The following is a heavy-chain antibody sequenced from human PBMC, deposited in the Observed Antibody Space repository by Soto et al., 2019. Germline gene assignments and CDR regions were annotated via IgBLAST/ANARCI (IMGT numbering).Heavy chain of an antibody. CDR3: ATDLSCSSTSCYTGY. CDR1: GYTLTELF. D-gene: IGHD2-2*02. CDR2: FDPEDGET. Sequence: ASVNVSLKVCGYTLTELFMHWVRQAPGKGGEWMGGFDPEDGETIYAQKFQGRVTMNEHTSTDAAYMELSSLRSEDTAVYYLATDLSCSSTSCYTGYWGQGTLVTVSS. J-gene: IGHJ4*02. V-gene: IGHV1-24*01.